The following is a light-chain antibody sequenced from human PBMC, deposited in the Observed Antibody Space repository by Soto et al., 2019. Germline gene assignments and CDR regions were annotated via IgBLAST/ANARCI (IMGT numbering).Light chain of an antibody. J-gene: IGKJ5*01. CDR3: QQYNSWPLT. CDR2: GAS. CDR1: QSVSND. V-gene: IGKV3-15*01. Sequence: EVVITHSPATLSVSPGERATLSCRASQSVSNDLAWYQQKPGQAPRLLIYGASTRATGVPARFSGSWSGTDFTLTMSSLLSEDFAVYYCQQYNSWPLTFGQGTRLEIK.